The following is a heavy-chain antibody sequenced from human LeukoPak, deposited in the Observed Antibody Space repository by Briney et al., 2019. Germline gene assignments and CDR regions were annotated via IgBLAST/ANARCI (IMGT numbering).Heavy chain of an antibody. CDR2: INHSGST. CDR3: AGWNAHYHFFDY. CDR1: NGSLSEYY. D-gene: IGHD4/OR15-4a*01. J-gene: IGHJ4*02. V-gene: IGHV4-34*01. Sequence: SETLPLTCAVYNGSLSEYYWSWIRQPPGKGLEWIGEINHSGSTTYNPSLQSRVTMSVDTSKNQSSLEVSSVTAADTAAYYCAGWNAHYHFFDYWVPGIPLTVSS.